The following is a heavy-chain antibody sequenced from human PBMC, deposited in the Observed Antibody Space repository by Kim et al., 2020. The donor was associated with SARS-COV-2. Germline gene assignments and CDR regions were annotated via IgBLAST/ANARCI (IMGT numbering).Heavy chain of an antibody. CDR3: ARVGRSGYPLYYFDY. CDR1: GGSFSGYY. D-gene: IGHD3-22*01. Sequence: SETLSLTCAVYGGSFSGYYWSWIRQPPGKGLEWIGEINHSGSTNYNPSLKSRVTISVDTSKNQFSLKLSSVTAANTAVYYCARVGRSGYPLYYFDYWGQGTLVNVSS. CDR2: INHSGST. J-gene: IGHJ4*02. V-gene: IGHV4-34*01.